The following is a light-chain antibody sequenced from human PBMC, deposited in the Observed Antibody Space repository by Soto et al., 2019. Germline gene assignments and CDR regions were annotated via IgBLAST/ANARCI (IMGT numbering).Light chain of an antibody. CDR2: GAS. CDR3: QQYGNSAPST. V-gene: IGKV3-20*01. CDR1: QSVSSSY. J-gene: IGKJ1*01. Sequence: EIVVTQSPGTLSLSPGERATLSCRASQSVSSSYLAWYQQKPGQAPRLLIYGASSRATGIPDRFSGSGSGTDFTLTISSLEPEDFAVYYCQQYGNSAPSTFGPGTKVEIK.